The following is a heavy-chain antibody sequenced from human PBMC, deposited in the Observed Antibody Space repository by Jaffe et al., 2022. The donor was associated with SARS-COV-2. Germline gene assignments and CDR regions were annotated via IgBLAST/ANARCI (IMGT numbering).Heavy chain of an antibody. J-gene: IGHJ4*02. D-gene: IGHD1-7*01. CDR1: GGSISSGDYY. CDR3: ARASPIKTGTTLFGY. V-gene: IGHV4-30-4*01. CDR2: IYYSGST. Sequence: QVQLQESGPGLVKPSQTLSLTCTVSGGSISSGDYYWSWIRQPPGKGLEWIGYIYYSGSTYYNPSLKSRVTISVDTSKNQFSLKLSSVTAADTAVYYCARASPIKTGTTLFGYWGQGTLVTVSS.